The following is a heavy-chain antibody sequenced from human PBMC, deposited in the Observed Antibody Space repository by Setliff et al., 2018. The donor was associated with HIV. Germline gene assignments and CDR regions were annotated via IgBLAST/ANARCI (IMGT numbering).Heavy chain of an antibody. J-gene: IGHJ4*02. CDR2: ISYGGGT. D-gene: IGHD5-18*01. Sequence: PSETLSLTCALSGYTISSGYYWAWIRQPPGKGLEWIGRISYGGGTHYNPSLRSRVIISIDTSKNQFSLKLSSVTAADTAVYYCARDRYTYAYLDYWGQGTLVTVSS. V-gene: IGHV4-38-2*02. CDR1: GYTISSGYY. CDR3: ARDRYTYAYLDY.